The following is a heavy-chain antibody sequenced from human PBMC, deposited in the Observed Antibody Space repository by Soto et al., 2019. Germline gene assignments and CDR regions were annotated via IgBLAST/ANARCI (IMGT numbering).Heavy chain of an antibody. CDR3: ARDQRYYGSGYYYSDS. CDR2: MSAFTGKA. J-gene: IGHJ1*01. D-gene: IGHD3-10*01. V-gene: IGHV1-18*04. CDR1: GYTFISYG. Sequence: GASVKVSGKASGYTFISYGISWVRQAPGQGLEWVGWMSAFTGKADYAQIFQDRVTMTTDTSTSTAYMELRSLRSDDTAVYYCARDQRYYGSGYYYSDSWGQGTLVTVSS.